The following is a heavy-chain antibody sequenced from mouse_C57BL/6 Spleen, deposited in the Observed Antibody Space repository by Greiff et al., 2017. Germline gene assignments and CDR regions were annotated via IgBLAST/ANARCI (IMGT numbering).Heavy chain of an antibody. Sequence: VQLQQSGPELVKPGASVKMSCKASGYTFTDYNMHWVKQSHGKSLEWIGYINPNNGGTSYNQKFKGKATLTVNKSSSTAYMEHRRLTTEDSAVYYGARAYYGSSNNYLDYWGQGTTVTVSS. J-gene: IGHJ2*01. D-gene: IGHD1-1*01. V-gene: IGHV1-22*01. CDR2: INPNNGGT. CDR1: GYTFTDYN. CDR3: ARAYYGSSNNYLDY.